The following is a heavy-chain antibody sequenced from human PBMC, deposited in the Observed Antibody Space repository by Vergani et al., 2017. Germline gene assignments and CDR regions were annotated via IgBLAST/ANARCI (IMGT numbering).Heavy chain of an antibody. D-gene: IGHD1-26*01. CDR3: ASGRGSRRMAFDI. CDR2: IYTSGST. V-gene: IGHV4-61*02. Sequence: QVQLQESGPGLVKPSQTLSLTCTVSGGSISSGSYYWSWIRQPAGKGLEWIGRIYTSGSTNYNPSLKSRVTMSVDTSKNQFSLKLSSVTAADTAVYYCASGRGSRRMAFDIWGQGTMVTVSS. J-gene: IGHJ3*02. CDR1: GGSISSGSYY.